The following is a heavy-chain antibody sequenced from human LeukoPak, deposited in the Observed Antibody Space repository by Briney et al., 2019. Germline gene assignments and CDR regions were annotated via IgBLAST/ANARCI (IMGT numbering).Heavy chain of an antibody. D-gene: IGHD3-10*01. Sequence: ASVKVSCKASGYTFTSYGINWVRQATGQGLEWMGWMNPNSGNTGYAQKFQGRVTMTRNTSISTAYMELSSLRSEDTAVYYCARGPGAYYYGSGSYCVWGQRTLVTVSS. CDR1: GYTFTSYG. CDR3: ARGPGAYYYGSGSYCV. CDR2: MNPNSGNT. J-gene: IGHJ4*02. V-gene: IGHV1-8*02.